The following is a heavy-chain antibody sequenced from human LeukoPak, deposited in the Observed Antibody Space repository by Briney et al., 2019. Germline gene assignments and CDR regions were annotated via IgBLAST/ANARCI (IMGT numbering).Heavy chain of an antibody. CDR2: ISSRAGTI. CDR1: GFTFSTYE. J-gene: IGHJ4*02. D-gene: IGHD3-10*01. Sequence: GGSLRLSCAASGFTFSTYEMNWVRQAPGQGLEWVSSISSRAGTIYYADSVKGLFTISRDNSKNTLYLQMNSLRAEDTALYYCAKDISHLYGSGSSLDYWGQGTLVTVSS. V-gene: IGHV3-48*03. CDR3: AKDISHLYGSGSSLDY.